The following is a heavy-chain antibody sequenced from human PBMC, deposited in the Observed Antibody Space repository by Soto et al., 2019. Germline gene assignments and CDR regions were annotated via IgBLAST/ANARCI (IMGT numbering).Heavy chain of an antibody. V-gene: IGHV1-18*04. J-gene: IGHJ4*02. CDR2: ISPETGKT. D-gene: IGHD6-19*01. CDR1: GYTFTSFG. Sequence: ASVKVSCKASGYTFTSFGVSWVRQAPGQGPEWMGWISPETGKTAYSQKFQGRVTITRDTSASTAYMELSSLRSEDTAVYYCARERYSSGWYFPAYWGQGTLVTVSS. CDR3: ARERYSSGWYFPAY.